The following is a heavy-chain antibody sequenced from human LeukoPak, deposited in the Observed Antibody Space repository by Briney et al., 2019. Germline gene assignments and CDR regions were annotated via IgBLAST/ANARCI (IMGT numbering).Heavy chain of an antibody. CDR3: ARDLLRGESGSWFEAFDI. V-gene: IGHV4-39*01. J-gene: IGHJ3*02. CDR1: GGSISSSAYH. CDR2: IHSSGRT. Sequence: SETLSLTCTVSGGSISSSAYHWGWIRQPPGKGLERVGSIHSSGRTYYNLSLKTRVPLSVQSSKHQFSLNLHPVSAADTAIYYCARDLLRGESGSWFEAFDIWGQGTMVTVSS. D-gene: IGHD6-13*01.